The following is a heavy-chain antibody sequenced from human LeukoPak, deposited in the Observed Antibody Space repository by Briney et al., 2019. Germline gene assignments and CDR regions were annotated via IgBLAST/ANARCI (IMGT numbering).Heavy chain of an antibody. CDR1: GYTFTGYY. Sequence: ASVKVSCKASGYTFTGYYMHWVRQAPGQGLEWMGRINPNSGGTNYAQKFQGRVTMTRDTSISTAYMELSRLRSDDTAVYYCAGEALGYYDSSGHYDAFDIWGQGTMVTVSS. CDR3: AGEALGYYDSSGHYDAFDI. D-gene: IGHD3-22*01. CDR2: INPNSGGT. J-gene: IGHJ3*02. V-gene: IGHV1-2*06.